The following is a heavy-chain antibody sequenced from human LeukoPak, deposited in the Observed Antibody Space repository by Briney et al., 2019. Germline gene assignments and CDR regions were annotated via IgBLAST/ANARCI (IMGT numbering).Heavy chain of an antibody. Sequence: SETLSLTCTVSGGSISSYYWSWIRQPPGKGLEWIGYIYYSGSTNYNPSLKSRVTISVDTSKNQFSLKRSSVTAADTAVYYCARGRFGELLYRFYYYYGMDVWGQGTTVTVSS. CDR3: ARGRFGELLYRFYYYYGMDV. J-gene: IGHJ6*02. CDR1: GGSISSYY. CDR2: IYYSGST. D-gene: IGHD3-10*01. V-gene: IGHV4-59*01.